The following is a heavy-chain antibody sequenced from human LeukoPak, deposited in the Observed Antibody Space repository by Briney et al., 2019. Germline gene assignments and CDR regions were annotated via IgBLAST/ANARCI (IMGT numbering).Heavy chain of an antibody. Sequence: GVSVKVSCKASGYTFTGYYMHWVRQAPGQGLEWMGWINPNSGGTNYAQKFQGRVTMTRDTSISTAYMELSRLRSDDTAVYYCARDRDSSEGAFDIWGQGTMVTVSS. V-gene: IGHV1-2*02. J-gene: IGHJ3*02. CDR3: ARDRDSSEGAFDI. CDR1: GYTFTGYY. D-gene: IGHD3-22*01. CDR2: INPNSGGT.